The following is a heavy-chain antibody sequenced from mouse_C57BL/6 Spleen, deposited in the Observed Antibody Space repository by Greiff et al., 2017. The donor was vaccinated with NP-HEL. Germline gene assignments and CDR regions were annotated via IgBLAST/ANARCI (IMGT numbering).Heavy chain of an antibody. V-gene: IGHV1-18*01. CDR2: INPNNGGT. CDR1: GYTFTDYN. D-gene: IGHD3-2*02. Sequence: EVQLQQSGPELVKPGASVKIPCKASGYTFTDYNMDWVKQSHGKSLEWIGDINPNNGGTIYNQKFKGKATLTVDKSSSTAYMGLRSLTSEDTAVYYGARKGLLQLRPWYFDVWGTGTTVTVSS. CDR3: ARKGLLQLRPWYFDV. J-gene: IGHJ1*03.